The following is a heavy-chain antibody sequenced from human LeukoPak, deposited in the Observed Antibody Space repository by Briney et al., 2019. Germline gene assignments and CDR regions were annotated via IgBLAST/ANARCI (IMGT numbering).Heavy chain of an antibody. J-gene: IGHJ5*02. CDR1: GFTVSSNY. V-gene: IGHV3-53*01. Sequence: TGGSLRLSCAASGFTVSSNYMSWVRQAPGKGLEWVSVIYSGGSTYYADSVKGRFTISRDNSKNTLYLQMNSLRAEDTAVYYCARVSTTVTTNWFDPWGQGTLVTVSS. D-gene: IGHD4-17*01. CDR3: ARVSTTVTTNWFDP. CDR2: IYSGGST.